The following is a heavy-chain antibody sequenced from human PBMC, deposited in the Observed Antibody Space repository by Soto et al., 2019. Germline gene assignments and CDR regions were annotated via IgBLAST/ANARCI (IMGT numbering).Heavy chain of an antibody. CDR3: ARDTELLWFGELPYYFDC. CDR1: GYTFTSYG. Sequence: QVQLVQSGAEVKKPGASVKVSCKASGYTFTSYGISWVRQAPGQGLEWMGWISAYNGNTNYAQKLQGRVTMTTDTTTSTAYMELRSVRSDDTAVYYCARDTELLWFGELPYYFDCWGQGTLVTVSS. CDR2: ISAYNGNT. D-gene: IGHD3-10*01. J-gene: IGHJ4*02. V-gene: IGHV1-18*01.